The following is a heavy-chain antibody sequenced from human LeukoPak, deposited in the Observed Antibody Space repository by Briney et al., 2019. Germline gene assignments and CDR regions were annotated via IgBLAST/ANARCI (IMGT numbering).Heavy chain of an antibody. J-gene: IGHJ5*02. D-gene: IGHD1-26*01. V-gene: IGHV3-33*01. CDR2: IWYDGSNK. CDR1: GFTFSSYG. CDR3: ATAIVGAYNWFDP. Sequence: PGGSLRLSCAASGFTFSSYGMHWVRQAPGKGLEWVAVIWYDGSNKYYADSVKGRFTSSRDNSKNTLYLQMNSLRAEDTAVYYCATAIVGAYNWFDPWGQGTLVTVSS.